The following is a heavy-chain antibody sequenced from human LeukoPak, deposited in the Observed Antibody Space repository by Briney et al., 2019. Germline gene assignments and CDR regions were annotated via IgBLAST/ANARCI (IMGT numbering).Heavy chain of an antibody. D-gene: IGHD3-10*01. J-gene: IGHJ4*02. CDR1: GGSISSYY. Sequence: SETLSLTCTVSGGSISSYYWSWIRQPPGKGLEWIGYIYYSGSTNYNPSLKSRVTISVDTSKNQFSLKPSSVTAADTAVYYCARLKVTMVLDYWGQGTLVTVSS. CDR2: IYYSGST. CDR3: ARLKVTMVLDY. V-gene: IGHV4-59*01.